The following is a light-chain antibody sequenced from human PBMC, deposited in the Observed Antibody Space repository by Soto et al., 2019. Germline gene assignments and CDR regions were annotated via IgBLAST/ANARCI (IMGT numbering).Light chain of an antibody. V-gene: IGKV1-39*01. J-gene: IGKJ2*01. Sequence: DIPITQSPSSLSASVGDRVTITCRASQSISSHLNWYQHKPGRPPRLLIFASYILEGGVPSRFSGSGSDAYFPLSIGSLQPEDVATYYCQHSYITPRYTFGQGTKVEI. CDR1: QSISSH. CDR3: QHSYITPRYT. CDR2: ASY.